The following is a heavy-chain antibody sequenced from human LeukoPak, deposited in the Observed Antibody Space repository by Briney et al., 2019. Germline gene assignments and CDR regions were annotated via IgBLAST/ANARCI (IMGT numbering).Heavy chain of an antibody. CDR2: IYSGGST. Sequence: GGSLRLSCAASGFTFSSNYMSWVRQAPGKGLEWVSVIYSGGSTYYADSVQGRFTISRDNSKNTLFLQMNSLRAEDTAVYYCAREEPRYSGSYHYWGQGTLVTVSS. D-gene: IGHD1-26*01. J-gene: IGHJ4*02. CDR3: AREEPRYSGSYHY. CDR1: GFTFSSNY. V-gene: IGHV3-53*01.